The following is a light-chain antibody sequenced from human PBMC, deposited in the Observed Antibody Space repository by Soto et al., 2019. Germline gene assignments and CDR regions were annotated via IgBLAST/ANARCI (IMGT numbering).Light chain of an antibody. CDR2: EVG. Sequence: QSALTQPASVSGSPGQSIAISCTGSSSDVGTYNYVSWYQHHPGKGPKLLIYEVGNRHSGVSARFSGSKSGNTASLTISGLQAEDEADYYCSSYTGSTTCVFGGGAKLSVL. J-gene: IGLJ2*01. V-gene: IGLV2-14*01. CDR1: SSDVGTYNY. CDR3: SSYTGSTTCV.